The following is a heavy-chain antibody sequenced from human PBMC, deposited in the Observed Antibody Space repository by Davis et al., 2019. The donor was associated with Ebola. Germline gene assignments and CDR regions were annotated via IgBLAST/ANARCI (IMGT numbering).Heavy chain of an antibody. CDR1: AYTFTSYG. V-gene: IGHV1-18*01. Sequence: ASVMVSCNASAYTFTSYGISWVRQAPGHGLEWLGWISAYNGNTNYAQKLQVRVTMTRNTSISTAYMELSSLRSEDTAVYYCARAIRYFDWPTPYNWFDPWGQGTLVTVSS. CDR2: ISAYNGNT. CDR3: ARAIRYFDWPTPYNWFDP. J-gene: IGHJ5*02. D-gene: IGHD3-9*01.